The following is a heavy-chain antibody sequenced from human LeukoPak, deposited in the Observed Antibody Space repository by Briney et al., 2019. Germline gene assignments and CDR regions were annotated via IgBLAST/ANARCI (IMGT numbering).Heavy chain of an antibody. CDR2: ISSSSSYI. CDR1: GFTFSSYS. CDR3: ARDGVNYDILTGYYRPDYYGMDV. Sequence: GGSLRLSCAASGFTFSSYSMNWVRQAPGKGLEWVSSISSSSSYIYYADSVKGRFTISRDNAKNSLYLQMNSLRAEDTAVYYCARDGVNYDILTGYYRPDYYGMDVWGQGTTVTVSS. J-gene: IGHJ6*02. V-gene: IGHV3-21*01. D-gene: IGHD3-9*01.